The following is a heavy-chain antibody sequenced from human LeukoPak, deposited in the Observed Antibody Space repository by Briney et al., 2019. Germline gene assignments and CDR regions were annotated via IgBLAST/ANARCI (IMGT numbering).Heavy chain of an antibody. D-gene: IGHD3-22*01. Sequence: ASVKVSCKASGYTFTSYAMHWVRQAPGQRLEWMGWINAGNGNTKYSQKFQGRVTITRDTSASTAYMELSSLRSEDTAVYYCARDTDRYYYDSSGYPWFDPWGQGTLVTVSS. CDR1: GYTFTSYA. J-gene: IGHJ5*02. CDR3: ARDTDRYYYDSSGYPWFDP. V-gene: IGHV1-3*01. CDR2: INAGNGNT.